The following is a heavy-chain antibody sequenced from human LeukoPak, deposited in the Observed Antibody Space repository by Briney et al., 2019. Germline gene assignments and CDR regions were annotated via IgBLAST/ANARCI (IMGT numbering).Heavy chain of an antibody. CDR1: GFTFRTYN. J-gene: IGHJ4*02. CDR2: ISYGSSTI. Sequence: PGGSLRLSCAAPGFTFRTYNMNWVRQAPGKGLEWISYISYGSSTIYYADSVKGRFSISRDNAKSSVYLQMDSLRDEDTAVYYCARSTGYYYFDYWGQGALVTVSS. V-gene: IGHV3-48*02. CDR3: ARSTGYYYFDY. D-gene: IGHD3-9*01.